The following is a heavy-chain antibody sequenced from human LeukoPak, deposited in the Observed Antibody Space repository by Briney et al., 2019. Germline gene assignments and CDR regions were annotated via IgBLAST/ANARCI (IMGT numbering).Heavy chain of an antibody. J-gene: IGHJ4*02. D-gene: IGHD3-10*01. Sequence: SETLSLTCTVSGGSISSYYWNWIRQPPGKGLEWIGEIYHSGSTNYNPSLKSRVTISVDKSKNQFSLKLSSVTAADTAVYYCAREEFDYWGQGTLVAVSS. CDR3: AREEFDY. CDR1: GGSISSYY. CDR2: IYHSGST. V-gene: IGHV4-59*12.